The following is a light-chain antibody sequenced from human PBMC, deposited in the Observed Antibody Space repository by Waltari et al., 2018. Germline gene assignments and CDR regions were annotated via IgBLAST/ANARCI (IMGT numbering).Light chain of an antibody. Sequence: QSALTQPASVSGSPGQSITISCTGTSSAVGGYNYATLYQQHPGKPPKLMIYDVRNRPSGVSNRFSGSKSGNTASLTISGLQAEDEADYYCSSYTSSSTLWVFGGGTKLTVL. CDR3: SSYTSSSTLWV. J-gene: IGLJ3*02. CDR1: SSAVGGYNY. CDR2: DVR. V-gene: IGLV2-14*03.